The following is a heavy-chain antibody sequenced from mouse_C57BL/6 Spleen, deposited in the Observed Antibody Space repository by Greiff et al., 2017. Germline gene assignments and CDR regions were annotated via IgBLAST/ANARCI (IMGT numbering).Heavy chain of an antibody. Sequence: EVQVVESVGGLVQPGGSLQLSCAASGFTFSDYGMAWVRPAPRKGPEWVAFISNLAYSNYYADTATGRFTISRENAKNTLYLKMRSLRSEDTAMYYCGRQTGTRYFDYWGQGTTLTVSS. CDR2: ISNLAYSN. CDR3: GRQTGTRYFDY. CDR1: GFTFSDYG. J-gene: IGHJ2*01. D-gene: IGHD4-1*01. V-gene: IGHV5-15*01.